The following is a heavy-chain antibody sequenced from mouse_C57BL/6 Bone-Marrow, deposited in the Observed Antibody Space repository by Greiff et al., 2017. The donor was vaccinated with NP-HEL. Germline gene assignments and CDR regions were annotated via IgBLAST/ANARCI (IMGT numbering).Heavy chain of an antibody. D-gene: IGHD3-1*01. CDR3: ARGGYWGPLRYFDV. V-gene: IGHV1-61*01. CDR2: IYPSDSET. J-gene: IGHJ1*03. CDR1: GYTFTSYW. Sequence: QVQLQQPGAELVRPGSSVKLSCKASGYTFTSYWMDWVKQRPGQGLEWIGNIYPSDSETHYNQKFKDKATLTVDKSSSTAYMQLSSLTSEDSAVYYCARGGYWGPLRYFDVWGTGTTVTVSS.